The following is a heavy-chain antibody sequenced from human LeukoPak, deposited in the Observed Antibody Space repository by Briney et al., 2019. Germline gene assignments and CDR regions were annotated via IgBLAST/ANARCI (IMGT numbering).Heavy chain of an antibody. CDR1: GGSISSYY. CDR3: ARGSDYYDSSGYYPLFDY. CDR2: TYYSGST. D-gene: IGHD3-22*01. Sequence: SETLSLTCTVSGGSISSYYWSWIRQPPGKGLEWIGYTYYSGSTNYNPSLKSRVTISVDTSKNQFSLKLSSVTAADTAVYYCARGSDYYDSSGYYPLFDYWGQGTLVTVSS. V-gene: IGHV4-59*01. J-gene: IGHJ4*02.